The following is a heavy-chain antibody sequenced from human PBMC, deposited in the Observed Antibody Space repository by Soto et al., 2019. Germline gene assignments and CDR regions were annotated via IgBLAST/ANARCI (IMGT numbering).Heavy chain of an antibody. CDR1: GFPVSSNF. V-gene: IGHV3-66*01. CDR2: IHSDGST. CDR3: ARDKLRGFSNWFDP. D-gene: IGHD3-10*01. J-gene: IGHJ5*02. Sequence: GGSLRLSCVASGFPVSSNFLTWVRQAPGKGLEWVSVIHSDGSTYYADSVKGRFTISRDNSENTIFLQMNSLRAEDTAVYYCARDKLRGFSNWFDPWGQGTLVTVSS.